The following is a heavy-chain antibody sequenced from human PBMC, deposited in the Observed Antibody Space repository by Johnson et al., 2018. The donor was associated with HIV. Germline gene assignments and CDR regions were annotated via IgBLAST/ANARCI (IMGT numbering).Heavy chain of an antibody. CDR2: ISYDGSDK. V-gene: IGHV3-30*04. CDR3: ARGTYYYDTSGYLTRPRAFDV. CDR1: GFTFSSYA. Sequence: QVQLVESGGGVVQPGRSLRRSCAASGFTFSSYAMHWVRQAPAKGLEWVAVISYDGSDKYYADSVKGRFTISRDNAKNAVYLQMNSLRVEDTALYYCARGTYYYDTSGYLTRPRAFDVWGQGTTVTVSS. D-gene: IGHD3-22*01. J-gene: IGHJ3*01.